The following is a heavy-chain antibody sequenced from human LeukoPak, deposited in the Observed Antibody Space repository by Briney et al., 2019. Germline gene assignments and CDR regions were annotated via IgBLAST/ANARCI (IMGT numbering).Heavy chain of an antibody. D-gene: IGHD3-10*01. Sequence: SETLSLTCTVSSGSFRTYYWSWIRQPPGKGLEWIGYIFYNEGTSYNPSLKSRVTISVDTSKNQFSLKLSSVTAADTAVYYCARHEALLWFGEFTYYFDYWGQGTLVTVSS. J-gene: IGHJ4*02. V-gene: IGHV4-59*08. CDR1: SGSFRTYY. CDR2: IFYNEGT. CDR3: ARHEALLWFGEFTYYFDY.